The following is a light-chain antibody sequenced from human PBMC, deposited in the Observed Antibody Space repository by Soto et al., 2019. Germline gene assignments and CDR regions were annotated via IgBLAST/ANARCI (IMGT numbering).Light chain of an antibody. V-gene: IGKV3-11*01. Sequence: EIVLTQSPYPLSLFPGERATLSCRASQNVGNYLAWYQEKPGQAPRLLISDSSNRATGIPARFSGSGSGTDFTLTISGLEPDDFALYFCQQRADWPITFGPGTKVDIK. J-gene: IGKJ3*01. CDR2: DSS. CDR3: QQRADWPIT. CDR1: QNVGNY.